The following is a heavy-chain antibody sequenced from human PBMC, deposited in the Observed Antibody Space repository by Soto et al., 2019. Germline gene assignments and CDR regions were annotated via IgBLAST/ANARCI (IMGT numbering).Heavy chain of an antibody. Sequence: PGGSLRLSCAASGFTFSSYGMHWVRQAPGKGLEWVAVISYDGSNKYYADSVKGRFTISRDNSKNTLYLQMNSLRAEDTAVYYCAKQALSSGSYYSVGYYYYGMDVWGQGTTVTVSS. CDR2: ISYDGSNK. CDR3: AKQALSSGSYYSVGYYYYGMDV. V-gene: IGHV3-30*18. D-gene: IGHD3-10*01. CDR1: GFTFSSYG. J-gene: IGHJ6*02.